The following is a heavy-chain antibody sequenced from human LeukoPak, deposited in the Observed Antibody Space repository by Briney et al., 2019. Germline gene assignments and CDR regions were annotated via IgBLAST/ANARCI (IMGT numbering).Heavy chain of an antibody. D-gene: IGHD3-10*01. CDR2: ISYGGRT. J-gene: IGHJ4*02. Sequence: GSLRLSCAASGFTFSSHSMNWVRQAPGKGLEWIGEISYGGRTNYNPSLKNRVTISVDTSNNQFSLNVNSVTATDTAVYYCARVTQRRTTGEIFGRYFDYWGQGTLVTVSS. CDR3: ARVTQRRTTGEIFGRYFDY. CDR1: GFTFSSHS. V-gene: IGHV4-34*01.